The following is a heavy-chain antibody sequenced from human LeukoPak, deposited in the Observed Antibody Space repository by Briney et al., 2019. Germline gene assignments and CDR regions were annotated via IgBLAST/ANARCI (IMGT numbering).Heavy chain of an antibody. CDR1: GGSVTSSSYC. CDR3: ARHQATAYYYGPPDY. D-gene: IGHD3-10*01. CDR2: AYYSGST. V-gene: IGHV4-39*01. J-gene: IGHJ4*02. Sequence: PSETLSLSCTVSGGSVTSSSYCWGWIRQPPGMGLEWIGTAYYSGSTFYNPSLKSRVTISVDTSKNQFSLKLSSVTAADTAVYYCARHQATAYYYGPPDYWGQGTPVTVSS.